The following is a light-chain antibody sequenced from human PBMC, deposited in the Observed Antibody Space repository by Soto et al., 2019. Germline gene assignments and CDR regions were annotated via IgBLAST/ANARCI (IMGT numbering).Light chain of an antibody. J-gene: IGKJ4*01. V-gene: IGKV3-15*01. CDR1: QSVYNN. CDR2: AIS. CDR3: QQYNKWPLT. Sequence: EIVMTQSPTTLSVSAGERGNFSCRASQSVYNNLAWYQQNPGQAPRLLMYAISTRATGIPARFSGGGSATEFTLTISNLQSEDCAVYYCQQYNKWPLTFGGGTKVEIK.